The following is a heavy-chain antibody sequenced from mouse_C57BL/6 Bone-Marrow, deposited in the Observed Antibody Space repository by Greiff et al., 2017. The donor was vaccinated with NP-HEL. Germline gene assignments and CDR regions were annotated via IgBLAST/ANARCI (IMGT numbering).Heavy chain of an antibody. Sequence: QVQLKQSGAELAKPGASVKLSCKASGYTFPSYWMPWVKQRPGQGLEWIGYINPSSGYTKYNQKFKDKATLTADQSSSTAYMQLSSLTYEDSAVYYCARSEGYYPPYAMDYWGQGTSVTVSS. CDR3: ARSEGYYPPYAMDY. V-gene: IGHV1-7*01. D-gene: IGHD2-3*01. J-gene: IGHJ4*01. CDR1: GYTFPSYW. CDR2: INPSSGYT.